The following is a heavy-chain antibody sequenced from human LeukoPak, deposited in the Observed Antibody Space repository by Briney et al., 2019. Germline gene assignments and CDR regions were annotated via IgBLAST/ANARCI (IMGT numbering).Heavy chain of an antibody. D-gene: IGHD6-13*01. V-gene: IGHV3-64D*09. CDR3: VKDSSSGSSWYVGFDY. CDR1: GFTFSRYA. J-gene: IGHJ4*02. Sequence: GGALRLSCSASGFTFSRYAMHWVREAQGKGLEYVTAISSNGVSTYYADSVKGRFTISRDNSKDTLYLQMSSLRAEDTDVYYCVKDSSSGSSWYVGFDYWGQGTLVTVSS. CDR2: ISSNGVST.